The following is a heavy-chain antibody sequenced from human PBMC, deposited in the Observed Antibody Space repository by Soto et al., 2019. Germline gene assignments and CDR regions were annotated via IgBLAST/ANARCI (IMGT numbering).Heavy chain of an antibody. V-gene: IGHV3-21*01. D-gene: IGHD2-2*01. J-gene: IGHJ6*03. CDR2: ISSSSAYI. CDR1: GFSFSDYS. Sequence: EVQVVESGGGLVKPGGSLRLACAASGFSFSDYSMNWVRQAPGKGLEWVSSISSSSAYIYYADSLKGRFTVSRDNAKKSVYLKRASRRAEDRAVYYCARDGVYCGGTGCYDYSHYMAVGGKGTTAPVPS. CDR3: ARDGVYCGGTGCYDYSHYMAV.